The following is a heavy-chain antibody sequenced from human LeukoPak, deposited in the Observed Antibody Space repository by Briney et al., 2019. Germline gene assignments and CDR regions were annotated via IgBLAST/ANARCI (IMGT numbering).Heavy chain of an antibody. CDR1: GFTFSSYE. V-gene: IGHV3-48*03. Sequence: GGSLRLSCAASGFTFSSYEMNWVRQAPGKGLEWVAYIRTSSGGIYYADSVKGRFTISTDTAKNSLYLEMNNLRDGDTAVYYCARDDSWAFDYWGQGTLVTVSS. CDR2: IRTSSGGI. D-gene: IGHD2-21*02. CDR3: ARDDSWAFDY. J-gene: IGHJ4*02.